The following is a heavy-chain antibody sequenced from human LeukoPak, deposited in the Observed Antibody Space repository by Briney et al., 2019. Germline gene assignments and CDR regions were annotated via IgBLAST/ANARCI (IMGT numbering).Heavy chain of an antibody. V-gene: IGHV4-59*01. Sequence: SETLSLTCTVSGGSISSYYWSWIRQPPGKGLEWIGYIYYSGSTDYNPSLKSRVTISVDTSKNQFSLKLSSVTAADTAVYYCARTGSTVTMLYPFDHWGQGTLVTVSS. CDR1: GGSISSYY. CDR2: IYYSGST. D-gene: IGHD4-17*01. CDR3: ARTGSTVTMLYPFDH. J-gene: IGHJ4*02.